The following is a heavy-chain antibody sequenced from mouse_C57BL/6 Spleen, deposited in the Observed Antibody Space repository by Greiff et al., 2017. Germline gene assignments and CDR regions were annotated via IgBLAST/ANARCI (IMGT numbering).Heavy chain of an antibody. D-gene: IGHD1-1*01. CDR3: ARDYGSSHDY. CDR1: GYAFSSSW. V-gene: IGHV1-82*01. Sequence: VQLQQSGPELVKPGASVKISCKASGYAFSSSWMNWVKQRPGKGLEWIGRIYPGDGDTNYNGKFKGKATLTADKSSSTAYMQLSSLTSEDSAVYFCARDYGSSHDYWGQGTTLTVSS. J-gene: IGHJ2*01. CDR2: IYPGDGDT.